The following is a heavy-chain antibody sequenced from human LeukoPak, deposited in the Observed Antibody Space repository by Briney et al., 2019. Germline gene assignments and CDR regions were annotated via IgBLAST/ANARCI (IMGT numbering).Heavy chain of an antibody. CDR1: GYTFTSYG. J-gene: IGHJ4*02. V-gene: IGHV1-18*01. CDR3: ARDAPLLWFGEPTRYFDY. CDR2: ISAYNGNT. Sequence: ASVKVSCKASGYTFTSYGISWVRQAPGQGLEWMGWISAYNGNTNYAQKLQGRVTMTTDTSTSTAYMELRSLRSDDTAVYYCARDAPLLWFGEPTRYFDYWGQGTLVTVSS. D-gene: IGHD3-10*01.